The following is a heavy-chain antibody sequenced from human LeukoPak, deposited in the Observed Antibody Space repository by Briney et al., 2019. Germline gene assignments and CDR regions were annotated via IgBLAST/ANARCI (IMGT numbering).Heavy chain of an antibody. CDR3: ARAGYSSSYPAGAFDI. CDR1: GGSISSYY. J-gene: IGHJ3*02. V-gene: IGHV4-59*01. Sequence: SETLSLTCTVSGGSISSYYWSWIRQPPGKGLEWIGYIYYSGSTNYNPSLKSRVTISVDTSKNQFSLKLSSVTAADTAVYYCARAGYSSSYPAGAFDIWGQGTMVTVSS. D-gene: IGHD6-13*01. CDR2: IYYSGST.